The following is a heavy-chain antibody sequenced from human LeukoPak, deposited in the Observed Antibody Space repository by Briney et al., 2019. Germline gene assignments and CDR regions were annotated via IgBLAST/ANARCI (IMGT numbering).Heavy chain of an antibody. Sequence: SETLSLTCTVSGGSISSSSYYWGWIRQPPGKGLEWIGSIYYSGSTYYNPSLKSRVTISVDTSKNQFSLKLSSVTAADTAVYYCVRDWGPGGSHFDFWGQGTLVTVSS. J-gene: IGHJ4*02. CDR2: IYYSGST. CDR3: VRDWGPGGSHFDF. CDR1: GGSISSSSYY. D-gene: IGHD2-8*02. V-gene: IGHV4-39*02.